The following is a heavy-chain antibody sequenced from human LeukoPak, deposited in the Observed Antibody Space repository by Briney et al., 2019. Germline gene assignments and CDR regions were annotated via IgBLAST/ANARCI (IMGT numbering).Heavy chain of an antibody. V-gene: IGHV3-7*01. CDR3: ARDGRSGSYYDL. CDR2: IKQDGSEI. J-gene: IGHJ5*02. Sequence: GGSLRLSCAVSGFTFRSYWMSWVRQAPGKGLEWVANIKQDGSEIYYVDSVKGRFTISRDNAKSALYLQMSSLRAEDTAVYYCARDGRSGSYYDLWGQGTLVIVSS. D-gene: IGHD1-26*01. CDR1: GFTFRSYW.